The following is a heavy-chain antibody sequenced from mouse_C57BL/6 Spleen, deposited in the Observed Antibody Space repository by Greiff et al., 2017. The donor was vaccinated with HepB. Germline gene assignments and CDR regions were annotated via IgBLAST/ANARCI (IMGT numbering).Heavy chain of an antibody. CDR1: GFTFSDYY. V-gene: IGHV5-16*01. CDR3: ERGNYGSDYYAMDY. CDR2: INYDGSST. D-gene: IGHD1-1*01. Sequence: EVKLVESEGGLVQPGSSMKLSCTASGFTFSDYYMAWVRQVPEKGLEWVANINYDGSSTYYLDSLKSRFIISRDNAKNILYLQMSSLKSEDTATYYCERGNYGSDYYAMDYWGQGTSVTVSS. J-gene: IGHJ4*01.